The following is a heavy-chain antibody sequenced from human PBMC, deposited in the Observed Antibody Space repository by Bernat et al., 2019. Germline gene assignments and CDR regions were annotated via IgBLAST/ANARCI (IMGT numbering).Heavy chain of an antibody. CDR2: IKPDGSDK. Sequence: EVQLVESGGGLVQPGGSLRLSCEASGFTFSTYWMTWVRQVPGKGLEWVANIKPDGSDKYYGNSVKGRFTISRDNAKNTLYLEMSRLRDEDTAFYYCARGFMMYWGQGTLVTVSS. V-gene: IGHV3-7*01. CDR3: ARGFMMY. D-gene: IGHD3-16*01. J-gene: IGHJ4*02. CDR1: GFTFSTYW.